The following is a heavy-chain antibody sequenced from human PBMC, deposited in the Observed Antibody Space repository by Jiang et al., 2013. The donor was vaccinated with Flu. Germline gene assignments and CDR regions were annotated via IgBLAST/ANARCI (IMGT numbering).Heavy chain of an antibody. CDR1: GGSISSSNYH. Sequence: GLVKPSETLSLTCTVSGGSISSSNYHWGWIRQPPGKGLEWLGNIYYSGNTYYNPSLKSRITISVDASKNQFSLKLSSVTAADTAVYYCARQAFGLYPLQNWFDPWGQGALVTVSS. CDR3: ARQAFGLYPLQNWFDP. V-gene: IGHV4-39*07. J-gene: IGHJ5*02. CDR2: IYYSGNT. D-gene: IGHD5-24*01.